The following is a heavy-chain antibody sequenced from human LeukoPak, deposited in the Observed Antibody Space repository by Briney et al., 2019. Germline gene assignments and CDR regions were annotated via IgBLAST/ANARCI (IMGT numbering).Heavy chain of an antibody. J-gene: IGHJ5*02. D-gene: IGHD6-19*01. CDR1: GFTFSSYS. CDR3: ARHGSSGWTYNWFDP. V-gene: IGHV3-48*01. Sequence: GXSLRLSCAASGFTFSSYSMNWVRQAPGKGMEWVSYISSSSSTIYYADSVKGRFTISRDNAKNSLYLQMNSLRAEDTAVYYCARHGSSGWTYNWFDPWGQGTLVTVSS. CDR2: ISSSSSTI.